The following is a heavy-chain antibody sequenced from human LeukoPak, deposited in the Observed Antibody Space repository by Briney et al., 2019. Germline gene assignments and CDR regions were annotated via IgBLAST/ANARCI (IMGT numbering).Heavy chain of an antibody. Sequence: GASVKVSCKASGGTFSSYAISWVRQAPGQGLEWMGGIIPIFGTANYAQNFQGRVTITAGESTSTAYMELSSLRSEDTAVYYCARSPRHGDYFDYWGQGTLVTVSS. CDR2: IIPIFGTA. CDR1: GGTFSSYA. D-gene: IGHD3-16*01. CDR3: ARSPRHGDYFDY. J-gene: IGHJ4*02. V-gene: IGHV1-69*13.